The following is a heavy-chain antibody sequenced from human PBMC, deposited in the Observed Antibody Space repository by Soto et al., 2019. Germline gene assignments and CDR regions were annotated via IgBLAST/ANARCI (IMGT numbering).Heavy chain of an antibody. D-gene: IGHD2-2*01. CDR2: IKSKTDGGTT. CDR1: GFVFSTAW. CDR3: ATEGMYCSATTCYVDY. V-gene: IGHV3-15*07. J-gene: IGHJ4*02. Sequence: GGSLRLSCSASGFVFSTAWLNWVRQAPGKGLEWVGRIKSKTDGGTTDYAAPVKGRFTISRDDSRNTLYLQMNSLKTDDTAVYYCATEGMYCSATTCYVDYWGQGTLVTVSS.